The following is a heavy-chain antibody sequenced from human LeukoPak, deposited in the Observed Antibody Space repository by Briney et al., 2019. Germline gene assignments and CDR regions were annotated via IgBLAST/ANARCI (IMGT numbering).Heavy chain of an antibody. D-gene: IGHD4-17*01. CDR1: GYTFTGYY. J-gene: IGHJ5*02. CDR2: INPNSGGT. V-gene: IGHV1-2*02. Sequence: ASVKVSCKASGYTFTGYYMHWVRQAPGQGLEWMGWINPNSGGTNYAQKFQGRVTMTRDTSISTAYMELSRLTSDDTAVYYCARDLMATVTNWFDPWGQGTLVTVSS. CDR3: ARDLMATVTNWFDP.